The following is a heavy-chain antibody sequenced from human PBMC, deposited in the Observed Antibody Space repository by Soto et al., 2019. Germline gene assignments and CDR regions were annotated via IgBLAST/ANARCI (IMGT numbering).Heavy chain of an antibody. V-gene: IGHV3-53*01. CDR2: IYSGGST. J-gene: IGHJ6*02. CDR1: WFTVSSNY. CDR3: ARDGYCSGGSCYYYGMDV. D-gene: IGHD2-15*01. Sequence: PVGSVRLSCAASWFTVSSNYMSWVRQAPGKGLEWVSVIYSGGSTYYADSVKGRFTISRDNSKNTLYLQMNSLRAEDTAVYYCARDGYCSGGSCYYYGMDVWGQGTTVTVSS.